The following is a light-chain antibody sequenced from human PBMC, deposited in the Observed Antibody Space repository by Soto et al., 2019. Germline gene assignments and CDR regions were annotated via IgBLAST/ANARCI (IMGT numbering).Light chain of an antibody. CDR2: DVT. J-gene: IGLJ1*01. CDR3: GSITRSSTSV. Sequence: SVLSQPASVSGSPGQSITISCTGTSSDVGGFEYVSWYQHQPGKAPKLIIYDVTKRPSGVSNRFSGSKSGNTASLTISGIQADDEGDYYCGSITRSSTSVFGTGTKAPS. CDR1: SSDVGGFEY. V-gene: IGLV2-14*01.